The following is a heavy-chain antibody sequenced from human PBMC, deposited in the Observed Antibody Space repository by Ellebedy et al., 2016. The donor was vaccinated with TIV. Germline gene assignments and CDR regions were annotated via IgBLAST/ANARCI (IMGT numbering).Heavy chain of an antibody. CDR3: ASSRYHYYVGNTIFAD. V-gene: IGHV3-23*01. J-gene: IGHJ4*02. D-gene: IGHD3-10*02. CDR1: GFTFSSYA. Sequence: GESLKISCAASGFTFSSYAASWVRQAPGKGLEWVAGLNANGVVIAYADSVKGRSTISRDNSKNTLYLQMNSLRPEDTAVYYCASSRYHYYVGNTIFADWGQGTLVTVSS. CDR2: LNANGVVI.